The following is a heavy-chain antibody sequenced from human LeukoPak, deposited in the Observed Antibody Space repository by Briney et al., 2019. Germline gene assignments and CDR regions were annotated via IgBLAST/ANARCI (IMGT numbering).Heavy chain of an antibody. CDR2: ISGSGTNT. J-gene: IGHJ3*02. CDR1: GFTFNRYG. D-gene: IGHD4-11*01. V-gene: IGHV3-23*01. CDR3: AYRDGFDI. Sequence: GGSLRLSCAASGFTFNRYGMNWVRQAPGKGLQWVSGISGSGTNTYYADSVKGRFTISRDNSNNTLYLQMNSLRAEDTAVYFCAYRDGFDIWGLGTMVTVSS.